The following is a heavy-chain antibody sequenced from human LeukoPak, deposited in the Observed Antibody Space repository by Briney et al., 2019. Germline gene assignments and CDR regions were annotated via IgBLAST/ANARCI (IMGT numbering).Heavy chain of an antibody. CDR1: GFTFDDYA. CDR2: ISWTSGSI. Sequence: PGGSLRLSCAASGFTFDDYAMHWVRQAPGKGLEWVSGISWTSGSIGYADSVQGRFTISRDNAKNSLYLQMNSLRAEDTALYYCAGLFGVGEKDHYYYGMDVWGQGTTVTVSS. CDR3: AGLFGVGEKDHYYYGMDV. D-gene: IGHD3-10*01. V-gene: IGHV3-9*01. J-gene: IGHJ6*02.